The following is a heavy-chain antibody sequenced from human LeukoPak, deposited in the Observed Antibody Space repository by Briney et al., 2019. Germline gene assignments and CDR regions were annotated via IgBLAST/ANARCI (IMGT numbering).Heavy chain of an antibody. D-gene: IGHD3-22*01. V-gene: IGHV3-23*01. CDR1: GFTFSSYA. CDR2: ISGSGGST. J-gene: IGHJ5*02. Sequence: GGSLRLSCAASGFTFSSYAMSWVRQAPGKGLEWVSAISGSGGSTYYADSVKGRFTISRDNSKNTLYLQMNSLRAEDTAVYYCAKGRLFLIYYVSSGYYYDWFDPWGQGTLVTVPS. CDR3: AKGRLFLIYYVSSGYYYDWFDP.